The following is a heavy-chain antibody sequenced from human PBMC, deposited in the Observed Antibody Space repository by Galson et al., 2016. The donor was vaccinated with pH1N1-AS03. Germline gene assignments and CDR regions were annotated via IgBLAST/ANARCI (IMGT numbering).Heavy chain of an antibody. CDR1: GGTFSNYA. J-gene: IGHJ4*02. CDR2: FIPVFNTV. CDR3: ARGQFDYDSSGYYSY. Sequence: SVKVSCKASGGTFSNYAISWVRRAPGQGLEWLGGFIPVFNTVKYEQKFQGRVTITTDESTSTAYMEVRSLRSEDTAVYYCARGQFDYDSSGYYSYWGQGTLVTVSS. D-gene: IGHD3-22*01. V-gene: IGHV1-69*05.